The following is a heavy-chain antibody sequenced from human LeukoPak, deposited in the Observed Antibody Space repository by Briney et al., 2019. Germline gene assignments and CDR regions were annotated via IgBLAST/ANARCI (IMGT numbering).Heavy chain of an antibody. Sequence: PGGSLRLSCAASGFTFSSYSMNWVRQAPGKGLEWVSYISSSSSTIYYADSVKGRFTISRDNAKNSLYLQMNSLRDEDTAVYYCARGGFQWLVHPGDYWGQGTLVTVSS. CDR2: ISSSSSTI. D-gene: IGHD6-19*01. J-gene: IGHJ4*02. CDR3: ARGGFQWLVHPGDY. CDR1: GFTFSSYS. V-gene: IGHV3-48*02.